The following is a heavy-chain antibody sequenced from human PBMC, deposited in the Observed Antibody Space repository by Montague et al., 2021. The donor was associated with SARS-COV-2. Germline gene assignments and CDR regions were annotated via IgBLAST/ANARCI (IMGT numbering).Heavy chain of an antibody. Sequence: CAISGDSVSSNSAAGNWIRQSPSRARKWLGRTYYRSKWYNDYAVSVKSRITINPDTSKNQFSLQLNSVTPEDTAVYYCARGGNWLYYFDYWGQGTLVTVFS. D-gene: IGHD1-1*01. CDR1: GDSVSSNSAA. CDR2: TYYRSKWYN. CDR3: ARGGNWLYYFDY. J-gene: IGHJ4*02. V-gene: IGHV6-1*01.